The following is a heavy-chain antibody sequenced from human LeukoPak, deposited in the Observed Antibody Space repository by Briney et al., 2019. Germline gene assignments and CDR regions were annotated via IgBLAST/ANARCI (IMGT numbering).Heavy chain of an antibody. Sequence: GGSLRLSCAASGFTFSTYSMTWVRQAPGKGLEWVSSIPGNSRYMYYADSVKGRFTISRDNARNSVFPQMSSLTAEDTAVYYCARGGAFGVDRNDYWGQGTLVTVSS. V-gene: IGHV3-21*06. J-gene: IGHJ4*02. CDR3: ARGGAFGVDRNDY. CDR2: IPGNSRYM. D-gene: IGHD3-3*01. CDR1: GFTFSTYS.